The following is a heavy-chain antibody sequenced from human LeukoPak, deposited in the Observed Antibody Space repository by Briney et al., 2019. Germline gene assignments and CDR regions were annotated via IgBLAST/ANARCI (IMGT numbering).Heavy chain of an antibody. V-gene: IGHV4-30-4*08. J-gene: IGHJ4*02. CDR1: GGAISSGDYY. CDR3: ARVHTSGYCSSTSCGNDY. Sequence: ASETLSLTCTVSGGAISSGDYYWSWIRQPPGGGLEWIGYISYSGNTNYNPSLKSRVTISVDTSKNQFSLKLSSVTAADTAVYYCARVHTSGYCSSTSCGNDYWGQGTLVTVSS. CDR2: ISYSGNT. D-gene: IGHD2-2*01.